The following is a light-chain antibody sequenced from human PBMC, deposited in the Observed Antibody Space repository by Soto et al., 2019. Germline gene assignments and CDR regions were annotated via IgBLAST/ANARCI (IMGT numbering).Light chain of an antibody. CDR1: QSVSSL. J-gene: IGKJ1*01. Sequence: EIVLTQSPATLYSSPGERATLACGASQSVSSLLAWYQQKPGQAPRLLIYAASNRATGIPARFSGSGSGTDFTLTISSLEPEDFAVYYCQPRSNWPWTFGQGTKVEI. V-gene: IGKV3-11*01. CDR3: QPRSNWPWT. CDR2: AAS.